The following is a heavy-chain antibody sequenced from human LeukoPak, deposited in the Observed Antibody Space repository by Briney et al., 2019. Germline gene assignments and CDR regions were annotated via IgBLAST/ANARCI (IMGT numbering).Heavy chain of an antibody. Sequence: PSETLSLTCAVYGGSLSGYYWSWIRQPPGKGLEWIGEINHSGSTNYNPSLKSRVTISVDTSKNQFSLKLSSVTAADTAVCYCASSRARAFDIWGQGTMVTVSS. J-gene: IGHJ3*02. CDR2: INHSGST. CDR1: GGSLSGYY. CDR3: ASSRARAFDI. D-gene: IGHD2-2*01. V-gene: IGHV4-34*01.